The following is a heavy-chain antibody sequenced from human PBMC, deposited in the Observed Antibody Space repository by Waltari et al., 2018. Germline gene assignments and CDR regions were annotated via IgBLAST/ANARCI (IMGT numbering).Heavy chain of an antibody. V-gene: IGHV4-39*07. CDR1: GGSISSSSYY. D-gene: IGHD2-15*01. Sequence: QLQLQESGPGLVKPSETLSLTCTVSGGSISSSSYYWGWIRQPPGKGLEWIGSIYYSGSTYYNPSLKSRVTISVDTSKNQFSLKLSSVTAADTAVYYCARDSNCSGGSCYDYWGQGTLVTVSS. CDR3: ARDSNCSGGSCYDY. CDR2: IYYSGST. J-gene: IGHJ4*02.